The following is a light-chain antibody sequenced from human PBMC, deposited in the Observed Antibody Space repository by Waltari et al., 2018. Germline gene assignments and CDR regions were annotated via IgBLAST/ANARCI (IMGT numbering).Light chain of an antibody. Sequence: QSALTHPASVSGSPGQSIPIYCTGTSNDFGSYNLVSWYQRHPGKAPELLIYEGSKRPSGVSNRFSGSKSGNTASLTISGLQAEDEADYFCCSYASGSTIIFGGGTKLTVL. CDR2: EGS. CDR1: SNDFGSYNL. V-gene: IGLV2-23*01. J-gene: IGLJ2*01. CDR3: CSYASGSTII.